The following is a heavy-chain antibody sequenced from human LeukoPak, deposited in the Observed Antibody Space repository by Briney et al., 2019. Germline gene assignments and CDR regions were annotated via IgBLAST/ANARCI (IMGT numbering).Heavy chain of an antibody. V-gene: IGHV3-23*01. Sequence: GGSLRLSCAASGFTLSNYAMSWVRQAPGKGLEWVSTMTTNTGTYYADSVKGRFSISRETSKNTLYLQKNSLTVDYTAVYYCAKDVGTTSDYFDYWGQGTLVTVSS. J-gene: IGHJ4*02. CDR3: AKDVGTTSDYFDY. CDR2: MTTNTGT. D-gene: IGHD1-26*01. CDR1: GFTLSNYA.